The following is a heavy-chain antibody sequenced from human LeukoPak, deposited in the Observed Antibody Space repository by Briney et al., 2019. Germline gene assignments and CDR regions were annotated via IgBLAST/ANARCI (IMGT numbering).Heavy chain of an antibody. V-gene: IGHV5-51*01. CDR3: ARNRGYSSYYFDY. Sequence: GESLKISCKGSGYTFASYWVGWVRQMPGKGLEWMGIIYPGDSDTRYSPSFQGQVTISADKSISTAYLQWSSLKASDTAMYYCARNRGYSSYYFDYWGQGTLVTVSS. J-gene: IGHJ4*02. D-gene: IGHD6-19*01. CDR2: IYPGDSDT. CDR1: GYTFASYW.